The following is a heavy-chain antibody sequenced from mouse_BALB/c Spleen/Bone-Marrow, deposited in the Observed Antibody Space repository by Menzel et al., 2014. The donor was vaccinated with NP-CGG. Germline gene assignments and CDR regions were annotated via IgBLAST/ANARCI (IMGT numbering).Heavy chain of an antibody. D-gene: IGHD3-1*01. CDR3: TTLARNYFDC. Sequence: VPLKESGTVLARHGASVQMSCKASGYTFTSYWMHWVKQRPGQGLEWIGTIYPGTSDTTYNQKFKGKAKLTAVTSTSNAYMELSSLTNEDAAVYYCTTLARNYFDCWGQGTTLTGAS. V-gene: IGHV1-5*01. CDR1: GYTFTSYW. J-gene: IGHJ2*01. CDR2: IYPGTSDT.